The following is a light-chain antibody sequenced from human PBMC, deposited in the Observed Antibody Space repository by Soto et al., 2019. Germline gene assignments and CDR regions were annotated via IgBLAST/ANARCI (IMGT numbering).Light chain of an antibody. Sequence: QSVLTQPPSVSGALGQRVTISCTGSTSNIGAGFDVHWYQQFPGTAPKLLIFGNNNRPSGVPDRFSGSKSGTSASLAITGLRSEDEADYYCAAWDDSLSGYVFGTGTKVTVL. CDR3: AAWDDSLSGYV. CDR1: TSNIGAGFD. CDR2: GNN. V-gene: IGLV1-40*01. J-gene: IGLJ1*01.